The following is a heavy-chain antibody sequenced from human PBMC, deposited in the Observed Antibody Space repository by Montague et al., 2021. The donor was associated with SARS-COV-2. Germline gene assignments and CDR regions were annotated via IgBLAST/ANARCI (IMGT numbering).Heavy chain of an antibody. CDR3: ARDPHYDILTGYYSY. CDR1: GFTFSDYY. D-gene: IGHD3-9*01. V-gene: IGHV3-11*04. Sequence: SLRLSCAASGFTFSDYYMSWIRQAPGKGLEWVSYISSSGSTIYYADSVKGRFTISRDNAKNSLYLQMNSLRAEDTAVYYCARDPHYDILTGYYSYWGQGTLVTVSS. CDR2: ISSSGSTI. J-gene: IGHJ4*02.